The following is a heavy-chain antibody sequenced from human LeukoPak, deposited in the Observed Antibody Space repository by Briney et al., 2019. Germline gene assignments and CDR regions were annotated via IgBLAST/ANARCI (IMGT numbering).Heavy chain of an antibody. J-gene: IGHJ4*02. CDR1: GGSFSGYY. CDR3: ARGGSLYYDSSGPPVDY. V-gene: IGHV4-34*01. D-gene: IGHD3-22*01. Sequence: SETLSLTCAVYGGSFSGYYWSWIRQPPGKGPEWIGEINHSGSTNYNPSLKSRVTISVDTSKNQFSLKLSSVTAADTAVYYCARGGSLYYDSSGPPVDYWGKGTLVTVSS. CDR2: INHSGST.